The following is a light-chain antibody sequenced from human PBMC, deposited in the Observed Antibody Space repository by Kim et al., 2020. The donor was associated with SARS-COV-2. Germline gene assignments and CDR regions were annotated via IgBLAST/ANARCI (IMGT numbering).Light chain of an antibody. J-gene: IGKJ2*03. V-gene: IGKV4-1*01. CDR1: QSVLYRSNNKNY. Sequence: DIVLTQSPDSLAVSLGERATINCKSSQSVLYRSNNKNYLAWYQHKPGLPPKLLIYWASTRESGVPDRFSGSGSGTDFTLTISSLQAEDVAVYYCKQYYNTPAGFGQGTKLEIK. CDR3: KQYYNTPAG. CDR2: WAS.